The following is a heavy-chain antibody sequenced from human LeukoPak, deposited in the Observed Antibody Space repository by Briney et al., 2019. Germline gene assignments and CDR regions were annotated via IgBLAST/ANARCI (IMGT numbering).Heavy chain of an antibody. V-gene: IGHV3-30*04. Sequence: PGRSLRLSCAASGFTFSNYAMEWVRQAPGKGLEWVALISYDGKHKYYAGSMKGRFTISRDNSKNTLYLQMNSLRAEDTAVYYCAREDDDSNGIDVWGHGTTVTVSS. CDR2: ISYDGKHK. CDR3: AREDDDSNGIDV. CDR1: GFTFSNYA. D-gene: IGHD4-11*01. J-gene: IGHJ6*02.